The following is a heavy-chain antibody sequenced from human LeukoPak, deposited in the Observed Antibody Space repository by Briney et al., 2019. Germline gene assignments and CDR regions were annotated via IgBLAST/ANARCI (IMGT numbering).Heavy chain of an antibody. V-gene: IGHV3-23*01. CDR1: GFTFSSYA. CDR2: ISGSGGST. Sequence: GGSLRLSCAASGFTFSSYAMSWVRQAPGKGLEWVSAISGSGGSTYYADSVKGRFTISRDNTKNTLYLQMNSLRAEDTAVYYCASTAGYYYGSGNRDYWGQGTLVTVSS. D-gene: IGHD3-10*01. CDR3: ASTAGYYYGSGNRDY. J-gene: IGHJ4*02.